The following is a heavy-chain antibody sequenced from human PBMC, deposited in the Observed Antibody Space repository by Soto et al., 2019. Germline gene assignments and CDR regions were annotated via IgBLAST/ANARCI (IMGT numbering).Heavy chain of an antibody. J-gene: IGHJ6*03. CDR2: INPNSGGT. Sequence: QVQLVQSGAEVKKPGASVKVSCKASGYTFTGYYMHWVRQAPGQGLEWMGWINPNSGGTNYAQKFQGGVTMTRDTSISTAYMELIRLRSDDTAVYYCARGGYSNPPKSYYYYYMDVWGKGTTVTVSS. CDR1: GYTFTGYY. V-gene: IGHV1-2*02. CDR3: ARGGYSNPPKSYYYYYMDV. D-gene: IGHD4-4*01.